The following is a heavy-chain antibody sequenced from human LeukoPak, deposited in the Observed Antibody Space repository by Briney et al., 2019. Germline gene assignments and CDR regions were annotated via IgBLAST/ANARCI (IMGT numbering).Heavy chain of an antibody. CDR3: ARNTMVRGVITGGYFDY. D-gene: IGHD3-10*01. CDR2: IIPIFGTA. V-gene: IGHV1-69*01. J-gene: IGHJ4*02. Sequence: GSSVKVSCKASGGTFSSYAISWVRQAPGQGLEWTGGIIPIFGTANYAQKFQGRVTITADESTSTAYMELSSLRSEDTAVYYCARNTMVRGVITGGYFDYWGQGTLVTVSS. CDR1: GGTFSSYA.